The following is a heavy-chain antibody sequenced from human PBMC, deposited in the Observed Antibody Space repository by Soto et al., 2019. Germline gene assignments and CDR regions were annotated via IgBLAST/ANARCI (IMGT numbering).Heavy chain of an antibody. V-gene: IGHV3-48*03. CDR1: GFTFSNFE. Sequence: AGGSLRLSCAASGFTFSNFEMHWVRQAPGKGLEWVSYINTAGTTKYYAESVKGRFTISRDNARNSLFLQMNSLSAEDTAVYYCARAECSTPDCLTAYYSYGLDVWGQGTTVTVSS. J-gene: IGHJ6*02. CDR3: ARAECSTPDCLTAYYSYGLDV. D-gene: IGHD2-2*01. CDR2: INTAGTTK.